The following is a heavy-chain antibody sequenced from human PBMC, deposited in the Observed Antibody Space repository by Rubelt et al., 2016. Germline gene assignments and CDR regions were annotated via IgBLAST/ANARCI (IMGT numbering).Heavy chain of an antibody. CDR3: AKGISSSWYYFDY. Sequence: EVQLLESGGGLVQPGGSLRLSCAASGFTFSSYAMSWVRQAPGKGLEWVSAISGSGGSTYYADSVKGRFTISRDNSKNTLYPQMNSLRAEDTAVYYCAKGISSSWYYFDYWGQGTLVTVSS. CDR2: ISGSGGST. V-gene: IGHV3-23*01. D-gene: IGHD6-13*01. J-gene: IGHJ4*02. CDR1: GFTFSSYA.